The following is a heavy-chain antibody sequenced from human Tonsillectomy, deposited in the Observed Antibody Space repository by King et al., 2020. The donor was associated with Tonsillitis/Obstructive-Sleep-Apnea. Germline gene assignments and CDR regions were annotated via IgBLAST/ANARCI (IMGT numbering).Heavy chain of an antibody. J-gene: IGHJ4*02. CDR2: IYHSGST. V-gene: IGHV4-4*02. D-gene: IGHD3/OR15-3a*01. CDR3: VRDLGFWTGPTCSVY. Sequence: LQLQESGPGLVKPSGTLSLTCAVSGGSISSFNWWSWVRQPPGKGLEWIGEIYHSGSTNYNPSLEGRLTISVDKSKNQFSLSLSSVTPADTAVYFCVRDLGFWTGPTCSVYWGRGTLVTVSS. CDR1: GGSISSFNW.